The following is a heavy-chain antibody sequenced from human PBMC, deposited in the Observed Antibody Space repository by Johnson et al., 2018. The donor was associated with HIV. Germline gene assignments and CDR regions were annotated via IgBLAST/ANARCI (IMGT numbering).Heavy chain of an antibody. D-gene: IGHD3-9*01. Sequence: VQLVESGGGVVQPGRSLRLSCAASGFTFSSYWMSWVRQAPGKGLEWVANIKQDGSEKYYVDSVKGRFTISSDNAKNSLYLQMNSLRADDTAVYYCARDPGPYYDILTGPLYGAFDIWGQGTMVTVSS. CDR2: IKQDGSEK. J-gene: IGHJ3*02. CDR1: GFTFSSYW. V-gene: IGHV3-7*01. CDR3: ARDPGPYYDILTGPLYGAFDI.